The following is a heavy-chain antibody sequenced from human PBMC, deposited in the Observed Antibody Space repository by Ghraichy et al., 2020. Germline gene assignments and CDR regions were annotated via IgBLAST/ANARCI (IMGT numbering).Heavy chain of an antibody. CDR3: ARHFLGGCDP. D-gene: IGHD3-3*02. Sequence: SETLSLTCAVYGGSFSGYYWSWIRQPPGKGLEWIGEINHSGSTNYNPSLKSRVTISVDTSKNQFSLKLSSVTAADTAVYYCARHFLGGCDPWGQGTLVTVSS. J-gene: IGHJ5*02. V-gene: IGHV4-34*01. CDR2: INHSGST. CDR1: GGSFSGYY.